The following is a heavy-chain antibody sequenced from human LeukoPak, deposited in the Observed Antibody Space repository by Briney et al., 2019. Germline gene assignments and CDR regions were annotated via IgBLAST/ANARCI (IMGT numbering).Heavy chain of an antibody. V-gene: IGHV1-3*04. J-gene: IGHJ5*02. CDR1: GYSFTNHG. CDR2: INTANGNT. Sequence: ASVKVSCKASGYSFTNHGVHWVRQAPGQRLEWMGWINTANGNTEYSQKFQGRVTISRDTSASTGYMELSSLRSEDTAVYYCAGDRGYGSGTYYNDHWGQGTLDTVSS. D-gene: IGHD3-10*01. CDR3: AGDRGYGSGTYYNDH.